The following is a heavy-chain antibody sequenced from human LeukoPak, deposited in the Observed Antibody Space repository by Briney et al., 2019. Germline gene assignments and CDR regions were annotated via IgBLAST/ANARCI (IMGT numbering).Heavy chain of an antibody. CDR3: AREGPIAVAGYFDY. D-gene: IGHD6-19*01. J-gene: IGHJ4*02. V-gene: IGHV3-43*02. Sequence: TGGSLRLSCEASGFTFDDYAMHWVRHAPGKGLEWVSLITGDGGRTYFADSVKGRFTISRDNRKNSLYLQMNSLRTEDTALYYCAREGPIAVAGYFDYWAQGTLVTVSS. CDR1: GFTFDDYA. CDR2: ITGDGGRT.